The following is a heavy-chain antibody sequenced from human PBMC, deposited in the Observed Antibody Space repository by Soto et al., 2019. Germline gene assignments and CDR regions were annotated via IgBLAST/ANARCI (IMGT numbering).Heavy chain of an antibody. J-gene: IGHJ1*01. CDR2: IYYSGST. CDR3: ARMPLATVTAFVY. Sequence: QVQLQESGPGLVKPSQTLSLTCTVSGGSISSGGYYWSWIRQHPGKGLEWIGYIYYSGSTYYNPSLKSSVTTSVDTTKTPFSRKLGSVTAADRAVYCCARMPLATVTAFVYWGHGTLVTVSS. V-gene: IGHV4-31*03. D-gene: IGHD4-17*01. CDR1: GGSISSGGYY.